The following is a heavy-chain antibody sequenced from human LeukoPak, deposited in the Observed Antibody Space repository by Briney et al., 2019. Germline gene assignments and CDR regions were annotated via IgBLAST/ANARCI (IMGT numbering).Heavy chain of an antibody. CDR1: GFTFRSYW. J-gene: IGHJ4*02. CDR2: IKQDGSDK. V-gene: IGHV3-7*01. Sequence: GGSLRLSCAASGFTFRSYWMSWVRGAPGKGLEGVANIKQDGSDKYYVDSVKGRFTISRDNAKNSLYLQMNSLRAEDTAVYYCAKEKTTGTYYVDYWGQGTLVTVSS. CDR3: AKEKTTGTYYVDY. D-gene: IGHD1-7*01.